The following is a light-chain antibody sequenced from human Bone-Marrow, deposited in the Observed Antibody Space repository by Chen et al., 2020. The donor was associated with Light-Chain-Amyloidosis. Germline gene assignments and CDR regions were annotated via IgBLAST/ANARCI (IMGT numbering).Light chain of an antibody. Sequence: YELTQPPSVSVSPGQTARITCSGDDLPTKYAYWYQQKPGQAPVLVIHRDTERPSVISERLSGSSSRTTATVTISEGHAEDEAEDHGQAADRSGTSEVIFGGGTTLTVL. J-gene: IGLJ2*01. V-gene: IGLV3-25*03. CDR2: RDT. CDR1: DLPTKY. CDR3: QAADRSGTSEVI.